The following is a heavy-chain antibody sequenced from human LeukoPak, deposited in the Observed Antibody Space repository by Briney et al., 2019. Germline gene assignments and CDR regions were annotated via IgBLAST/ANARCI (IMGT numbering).Heavy chain of an antibody. CDR2: ISSSSSYI. J-gene: IGHJ4*02. Sequence: GGSLRLSCAASGFTFSSYSMNWVRQAPGKGLEWVSSISSSSSYIYYADSVKGRFTISRDNAKNSLYLQMNSLRAEDTAVYYCARVPGSSPHLYYFDYWGQGTLVTVSS. CDR1: GFTFSSYS. CDR3: ARVPGSSPHLYYFDY. V-gene: IGHV3-21*01. D-gene: IGHD6-6*01.